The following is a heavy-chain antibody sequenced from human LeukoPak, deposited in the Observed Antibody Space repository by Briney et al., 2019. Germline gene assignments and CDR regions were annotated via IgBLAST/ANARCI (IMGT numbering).Heavy chain of an antibody. CDR3: TTVSTVTTDDFSYGMDV. CDR2: LKSKADGETT. V-gene: IGHV3-15*01. Sequence: GGSLRLSCAAFGFTFSTAWMSWVRQAPGKGLEWVGLLKSKADGETTDYAAPVKGRFTISRDDSKNTLYMQMNSLKTEDTAVYYCTTVSTVTTDDFSYGMDVWGQGTTVTVSS. J-gene: IGHJ6*02. CDR1: GFTFSTAW. D-gene: IGHD4-17*01.